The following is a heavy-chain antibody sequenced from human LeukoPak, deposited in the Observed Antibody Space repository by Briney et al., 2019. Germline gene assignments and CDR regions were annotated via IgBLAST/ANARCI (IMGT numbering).Heavy chain of an antibody. CDR1: GYTFTSYY. D-gene: IGHD2-2*01. CDR2: INPSGGST. J-gene: IGHJ6*02. Sequence: ASLKVSCKASGYTFTSYYMHWVRQAPGQGLEWMGIINPSGGSTSYAQKFQGRVTMTRDTSTSTVYMELSSLRSEDTAVYYCARDLATVVVLAAIWDYYYYGMDVWGQGTTVTVSS. CDR3: ARDLATVVVLAAIWDYYYYGMDV. V-gene: IGHV1-46*01.